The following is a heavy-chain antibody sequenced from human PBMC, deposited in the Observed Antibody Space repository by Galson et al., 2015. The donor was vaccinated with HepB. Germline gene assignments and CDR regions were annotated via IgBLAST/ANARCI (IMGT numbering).Heavy chain of an antibody. CDR3: ARDVAWALDY. Sequence: SVKVSCKASGYTFNKYGISWVRQAPGQGLEWMGWISTKRGNTKHAQNFQGRVTMTTETSTNTAYMELRSLRSADTSVYYCARDVAWALDYWGQGTLVTDSS. D-gene: IGHD7-27*01. CDR2: ISTKRGNT. J-gene: IGHJ4*02. CDR1: GYTFNKYG. V-gene: IGHV1-18*01.